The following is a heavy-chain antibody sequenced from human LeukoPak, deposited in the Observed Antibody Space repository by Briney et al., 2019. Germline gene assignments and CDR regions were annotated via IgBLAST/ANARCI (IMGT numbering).Heavy chain of an antibody. Sequence: PGGSLRLSCEASGIIFSDAWMSWVRQTSGKGLEWVGRIKSKVDSGAVDYAAAVEGRFIISRDDSKGTLYLQMNSLKIEDTGMYYCTFEGSDIVFDPWGQGTLVTVSS. CDR1: GIIFSDAW. CDR2: IKSKVDSGAV. D-gene: IGHD3-16*02. CDR3: TFEGSDIVFDP. V-gene: IGHV3-15*01. J-gene: IGHJ5*02.